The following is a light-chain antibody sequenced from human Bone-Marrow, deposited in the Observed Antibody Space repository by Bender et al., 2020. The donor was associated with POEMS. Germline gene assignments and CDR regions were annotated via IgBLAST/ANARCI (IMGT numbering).Light chain of an antibody. CDR2: GNN. CDR3: CSYGGSSTLV. J-gene: IGLJ1*01. CDR1: SSNIGAGYD. Sequence: QSVLTQPPSVSGAPGQRVTISCTGSSSNIGAGYDVKWYKQLPGTAPKLLMYGNNNRPSGVSTRFSGSKSGNTASLTISGLQAADEADYYCCSYGGSSTLVFGTGTKVTVL. V-gene: IGLV1-40*01.